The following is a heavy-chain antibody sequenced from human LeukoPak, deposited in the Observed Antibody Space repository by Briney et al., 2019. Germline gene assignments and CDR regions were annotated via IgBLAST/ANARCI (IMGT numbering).Heavy chain of an antibody. D-gene: IGHD3-3*01. CDR2: IYYSGST. CDR3: ARAPLEWLCLLDY. J-gene: IGHJ4*02. CDR1: GGSISSGGYY. V-gene: IGHV4-31*03. Sequence: SQTLSLTCTVSGGSISSGGYYWSWIRQHPGKGLEWFGYIYYSGSTYYNPSLKSRVTISVDTSKNQFSLKLSSVTAADTAVYYCARAPLEWLCLLDYWGQGTLVTVSS.